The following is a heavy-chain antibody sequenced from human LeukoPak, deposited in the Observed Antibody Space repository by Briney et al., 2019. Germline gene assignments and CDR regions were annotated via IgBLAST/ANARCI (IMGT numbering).Heavy chain of an antibody. CDR1: GYTLTELS. D-gene: IGHD1-26*01. CDR3: ATDSNRIVGATNYYYYGMDV. V-gene: IGHV1-24*01. Sequence: ASVKVSCKVSGYTLTELSMHWVRQAPGKGLEWMGGFDPEDGETIYAQKFQGRVTMTEDTSTDTAYMELSSLRSEDTAVYYCATDSNRIVGATNYYYYGMDVWGQGTTVTVSS. J-gene: IGHJ6*02. CDR2: FDPEDGET.